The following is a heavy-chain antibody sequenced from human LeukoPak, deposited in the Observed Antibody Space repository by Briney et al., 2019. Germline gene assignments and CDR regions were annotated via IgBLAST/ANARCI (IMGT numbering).Heavy chain of an antibody. D-gene: IGHD5-24*01. Sequence: PGGSLRLSCAASGFPFSSYAMGWVRQAPGKGLEWVSIIYSNGNTHYADSVRGRFTISRDNSMNTLYLQMNNLRAEDTAVYYCARTNNYAFDIWGLGTMVTVSS. CDR2: IYSNGNT. J-gene: IGHJ3*02. CDR3: ARTNNYAFDI. CDR1: GFPFSSYA. V-gene: IGHV3-23*05.